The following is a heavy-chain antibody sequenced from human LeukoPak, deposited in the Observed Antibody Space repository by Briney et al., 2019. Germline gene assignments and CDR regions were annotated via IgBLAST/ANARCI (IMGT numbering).Heavy chain of an antibody. CDR1: GFTFTNTW. D-gene: IGHD5-12*01. CDR3: TTGGSVIVAGTRAFDI. Sequence: GGSLRLSCAASGFTFTNTWMNWVRQAPGKGLEWVGRIKSEIDGGTTDYAAPVQGRFTISRDDSQATLYLQMNSLKTEDTAVYYCTTGGSVIVAGTRAFDIWGQGTLVTVSS. CDR2: IKSEIDGGTT. J-gene: IGHJ3*02. V-gene: IGHV3-15*07.